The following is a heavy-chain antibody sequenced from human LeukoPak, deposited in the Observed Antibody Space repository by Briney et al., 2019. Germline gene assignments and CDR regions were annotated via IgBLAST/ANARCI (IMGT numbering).Heavy chain of an antibody. D-gene: IGHD2-15*01. CDR3: ARRDIVVVVSASDY. V-gene: IGHV3-23*01. CDR2: ITASGDST. J-gene: IGHJ4*02. CDR1: GFTFSNYV. Sequence: QPGGSLRLSCAASGFTFSNYVMIWVRQAPGKGLEWDSGITASGDSTYYGDSVKGRFTMSRDNSKNTVYLQMNSLRVDDTAVYFCARRDIVVVVSASDYWGQGTLVTVSS.